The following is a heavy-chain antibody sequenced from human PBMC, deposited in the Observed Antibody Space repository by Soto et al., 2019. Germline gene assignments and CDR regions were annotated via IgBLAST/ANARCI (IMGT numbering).Heavy chain of an antibody. J-gene: IGHJ6*02. CDR1: GYTFTSYY. CDR2: INPSGGST. CDR3: AFISGYYYYGMDV. D-gene: IGHD3-16*02. V-gene: IGHV1-46*03. Sequence: GASVKVFCKASGYTFTSYYMHWVRQAPGQGLEWMGIINPSGGSTSYAQKFQGRVTMTRDTSTSTVYMELSSLRSEDTAVYYCAFISGYYYYGMDVWGQGTTVTVSS.